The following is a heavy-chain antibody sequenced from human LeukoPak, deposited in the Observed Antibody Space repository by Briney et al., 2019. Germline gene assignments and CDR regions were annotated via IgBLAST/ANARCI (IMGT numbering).Heavy chain of an antibody. Sequence: GGSLRLSCAVSGLTFSNFAMSWVRQAPGKGLEWVSSISSSSSYIYYADSVKGRFTISRDNAKNSLYLQMNSLRAEDTAVYYCASEGSGSIYYYYFDYWGQGTLVTVSS. CDR1: GLTFSNFA. V-gene: IGHV3-21*01. D-gene: IGHD3-10*01. J-gene: IGHJ4*02. CDR2: ISSSSSYI. CDR3: ASEGSGSIYYYYFDY.